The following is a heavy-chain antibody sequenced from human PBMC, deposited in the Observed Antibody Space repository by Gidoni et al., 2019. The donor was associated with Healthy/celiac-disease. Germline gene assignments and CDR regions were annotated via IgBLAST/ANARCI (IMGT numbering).Heavy chain of an antibody. CDR3: TTDSGSRYYYGMDV. CDR2: IKSKTDGGTT. D-gene: IGHD1-26*01. J-gene: IGHJ6*02. V-gene: IGHV3-15*01. Sequence: GLEWVGRIKSKTDGGTTDYAAPVKGRFTISRDDSKNTLYLQMNSLKTEDTAVYYCTTDSGSRYYYGMDVWGQGTTVTVSS.